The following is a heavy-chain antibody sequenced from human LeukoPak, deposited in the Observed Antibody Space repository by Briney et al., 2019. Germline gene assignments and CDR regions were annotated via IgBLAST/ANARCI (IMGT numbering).Heavy chain of an antibody. D-gene: IGHD3-22*01. J-gene: IGHJ4*02. Sequence: EPGGSLRLSCAASGFTFSDYYMSWIRQAPGKGLEWVSYISSSGSTIYYADSVKGRFTISRDNAKNSLYLQMNSLRAEDTAVYYCARDLDYYGSSGYYIPLDYWGQGTLVTVSS. V-gene: IGHV3-11*04. CDR3: ARDLDYYGSSGYYIPLDY. CDR1: GFTFSDYY. CDR2: ISSSGSTI.